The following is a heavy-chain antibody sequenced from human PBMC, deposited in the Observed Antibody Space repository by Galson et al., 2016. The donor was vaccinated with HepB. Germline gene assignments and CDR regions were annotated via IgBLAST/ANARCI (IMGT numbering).Heavy chain of an antibody. CDR2: VYPEDSET. CDR3: ARQAVVEPGDIPSGFEP. V-gene: IGHV5-51*01. CDR1: GYTFIHYW. J-gene: IGHJ5*02. Sequence: QSGAEVTKPGESLKISCRVSGYTFIHYWLGWVRQTPGKGLEWMGLVYPEDSETRYNPSFKGHVTFSVDRSITTAYLQWNSLKASDSGMYYCARQAVVEPGDIPSGFEPWGQGTLVTVSS. D-gene: IGHD2-2*01.